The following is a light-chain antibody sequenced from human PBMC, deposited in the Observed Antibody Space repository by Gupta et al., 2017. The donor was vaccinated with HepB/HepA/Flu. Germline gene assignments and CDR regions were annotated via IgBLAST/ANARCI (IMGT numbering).Light chain of an antibody. CDR2: GVT. CDR1: SSDVGGYNI. CDR3: CSYAGRSSAI. Sequence: QSALTQPAFASGAPGQSITLPCTGTSSDVGGYNIVSWFQQYPGKAPKLIIYGVTKRPSGISSRFSGSKSGNTASLTISGLQSEDEADYFCCSYAGRSSAIFGGGTKLAVL. J-gene: IGLJ2*01. V-gene: IGLV2-23*02.